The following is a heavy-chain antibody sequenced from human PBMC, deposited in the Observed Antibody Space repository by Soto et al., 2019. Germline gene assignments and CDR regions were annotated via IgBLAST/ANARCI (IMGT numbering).Heavy chain of an antibody. CDR3: AKERPYYYDSSGRPVDY. Sequence: PGGSLRLSCAASGFTFSSYAMSWVRQAPGKGLEWVSAISGSGGSTYYADSVKGRFTISRDNSKNTLYLQMNSLRAEDTAVYYCAKERPYYYDSSGRPVDYWGQGTLVTVSS. CDR1: GFTFSSYA. J-gene: IGHJ4*02. CDR2: ISGSGGST. V-gene: IGHV3-23*01. D-gene: IGHD3-22*01.